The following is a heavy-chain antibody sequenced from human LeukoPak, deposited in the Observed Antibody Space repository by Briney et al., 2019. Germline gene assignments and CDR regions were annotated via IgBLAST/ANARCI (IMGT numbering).Heavy chain of an antibody. CDR1: GYTFTGYY. V-gene: IGHV1-69*13. CDR3: ARDPGEVGAKEGNNWFDP. CDR2: IIPIFGTA. Sequence: SLKVSCKASGYTFTGYYMHWVRQAPGQGLEWMGGIIPIFGTANYAQKFQGRVTITADESTSTAYMELSSLRSEDTAVYYCARDPGEVGAKEGNNWFDPWGQGTLVTVSS. D-gene: IGHD1-26*01. J-gene: IGHJ5*02.